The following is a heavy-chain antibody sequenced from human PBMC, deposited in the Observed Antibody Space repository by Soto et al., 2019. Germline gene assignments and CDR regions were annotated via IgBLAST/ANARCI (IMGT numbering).Heavy chain of an antibody. Sequence: QVQLVESGGGVVQPGGSLRLSCATSGFLFSGYAMHWVRQTPGKGLEWVAVISYVGKEKYYADAAEGRFTISRESSGVTLYLQMSSLRVEDTAVYYCARGRGLAARPQHLDHWGQGTLVTVSS. CDR3: ARGRGLAARPQHLDH. J-gene: IGHJ4*02. V-gene: IGHV3-30*04. D-gene: IGHD6-6*01. CDR2: ISYVGKEK. CDR1: GFLFSGYA.